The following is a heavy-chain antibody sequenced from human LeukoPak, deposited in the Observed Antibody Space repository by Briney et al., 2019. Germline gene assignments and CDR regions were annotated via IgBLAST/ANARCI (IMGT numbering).Heavy chain of an antibody. D-gene: IGHD2/OR15-2a*01. Sequence: TSETLSLTCTVSGGSISTSAFYWGWIRQPPGKGLEWIGSIYDSGNEFYNPSLKSRVTMSADTSKNQFSLKLNSVTAADTAMYYCARQISDYYYYYMDVWGEGITVTVSS. CDR3: ARQISDYYYYYMDV. J-gene: IGHJ6*03. V-gene: IGHV4-39*01. CDR1: GGSISTSAFY. CDR2: IYDSGNE.